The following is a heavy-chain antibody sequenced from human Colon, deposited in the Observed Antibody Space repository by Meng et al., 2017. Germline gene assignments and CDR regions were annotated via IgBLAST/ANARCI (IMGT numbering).Heavy chain of an antibody. J-gene: IGHJ4*02. CDR2: IFHSGST. Sequence: QVPLQGSGPGLVKPSGTLSLPCDVSGGSINSSDWWSWVRQPPGKGLEWIAEIFHSGSTNYKSSLKSRATISVDRSKNQFSLKLNSVTAADTAVYYCAAIFGLGPGYWGQGTLVTVSS. CDR1: GGSINSSDW. CDR3: AAIFGLGPGY. V-gene: IGHV4-4*02. D-gene: IGHD3-3*01.